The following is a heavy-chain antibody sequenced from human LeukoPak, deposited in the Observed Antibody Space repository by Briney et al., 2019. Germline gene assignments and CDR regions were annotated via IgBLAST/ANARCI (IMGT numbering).Heavy chain of an antibody. CDR2: ISSSSSYI. J-gene: IGHJ6*02. CDR3: ARDGTTVTTNYYYAMDV. Sequence: GGSLRLSCASSGCTFSSYSMNWVRQAPGKGLEWVSSISSSSSYIFYADSVKGRFTISRDNAKNSLYLQMNSLRAEDTAVYYCARDGTTVTTNYYYAMDVWGQGTTVTVSS. V-gene: IGHV3-21*01. D-gene: IGHD4-17*01. CDR1: GCTFSSYS.